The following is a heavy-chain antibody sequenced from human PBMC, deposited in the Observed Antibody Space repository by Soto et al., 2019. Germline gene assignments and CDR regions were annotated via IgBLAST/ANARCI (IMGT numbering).Heavy chain of an antibody. CDR2: IKSKTDGGTT. Sequence: SVSNAWMNWVRKAPGKGLEWVGRIKSKTDGGTTDYAAPVKGRFTISRDDSKNTLYLQMNSLKTEDTAVYYCTTDLIGRRGWAIWGQGTMVTVSS. V-gene: IGHV3-15*07. CDR1: SVSNAW. J-gene: IGHJ3*02. D-gene: IGHD6-19*01. CDR3: TTDLIGRRGWAI.